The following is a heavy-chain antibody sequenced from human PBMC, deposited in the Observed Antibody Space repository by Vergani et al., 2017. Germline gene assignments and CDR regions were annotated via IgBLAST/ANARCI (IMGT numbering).Heavy chain of an antibody. Sequence: QVQLVESAGGVVQPGGSLRLSCAASGFTFSNFGMHWIRQAPGKGLEWLAYIGKDGINTRYRDAVKGRFTVSRDNSKDILYLQMNSLRAEDTAVYYCARVDDCSSTSCYVGYYYYGMDVWGQXP. CDR3: ARVDDCSSTSCYVGYYYYGMDV. CDR2: IGKDGINT. CDR1: GFTFSNFG. J-gene: IGHJ6*02. V-gene: IGHV3-30*02. D-gene: IGHD2-2*01.